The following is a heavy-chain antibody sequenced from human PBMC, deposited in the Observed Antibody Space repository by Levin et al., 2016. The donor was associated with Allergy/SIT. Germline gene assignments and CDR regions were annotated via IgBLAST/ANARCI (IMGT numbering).Heavy chain of an antibody. J-gene: IGHJ6*02. Sequence: ASVKVSCKASGYTFTGYYMHWVRQAPGQGLEWMGWINPNSGGTNYAQKFQGRVTMTRDTSISTAYMELSRLRSDDTAVYYCAREDHRLYYYGMDVWGQGTTVTVSS. CDR1: GYTFTGYY. V-gene: IGHV1-2*02. D-gene: IGHD4-11*01. CDR3: AREDHRLYYYGMDV. CDR2: INPNSGGT.